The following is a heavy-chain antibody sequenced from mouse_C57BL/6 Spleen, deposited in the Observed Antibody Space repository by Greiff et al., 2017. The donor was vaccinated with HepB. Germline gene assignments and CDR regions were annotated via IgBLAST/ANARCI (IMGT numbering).Heavy chain of an antibody. CDR1: GYAFSSYW. Sequence: QVQLQQSGAELVKPGASVKISCKASGYAFSSYWMNWVKQRPGKGLEWIGQIYPGDGDTNYNGKFKGKATLTADKSSSTAYMQLSSLTSEDSAVYFCARGGDYDMYYFDYWGQGTTLTVSS. D-gene: IGHD2-4*01. CDR3: ARGGDYDMYYFDY. J-gene: IGHJ2*01. V-gene: IGHV1-80*01. CDR2: IYPGDGDT.